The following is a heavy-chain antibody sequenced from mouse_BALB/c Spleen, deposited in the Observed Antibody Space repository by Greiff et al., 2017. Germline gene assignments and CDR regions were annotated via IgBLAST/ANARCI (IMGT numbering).Heavy chain of an antibody. V-gene: IGHV1-7*01. Sequence: VKLMESGAELAKPGASVKMSCKASGYTFTSYWMHWVKQRPGQGLEWIGYINPSTGYTEYNQKFKDKATLTADKSSSTAYMQLSSLTSEDSAVYYCARSNYYGSSYRYFDYWGQGTTLTVSS. CDR1: GYTFTSYW. J-gene: IGHJ2*01. CDR2: INPSTGYT. D-gene: IGHD1-1*01. CDR3: ARSNYYGSSYRYFDY.